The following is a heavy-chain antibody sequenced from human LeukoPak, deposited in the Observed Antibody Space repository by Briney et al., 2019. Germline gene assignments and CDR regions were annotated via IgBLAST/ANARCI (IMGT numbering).Heavy chain of an antibody. CDR2: IYYSGST. CDR3: ARRPRGGFGETVLNNWFDP. D-gene: IGHD3-10*01. V-gene: IGHV4-39*01. Sequence: HPTETLSLTCTVSGGSISSSSYYWGWIRQPPGKGLERFGSIYYSGSTYYNPSLKSRVTISVDTSKNQFSLKLSSVTAADTAVYYCARRPRGGFGETVLNNWFDPWGQGTLVSVSS. CDR1: GGSISSSSYY. J-gene: IGHJ5*02.